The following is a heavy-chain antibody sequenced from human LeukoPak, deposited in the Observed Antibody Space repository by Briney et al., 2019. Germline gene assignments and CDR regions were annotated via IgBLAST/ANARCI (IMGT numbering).Heavy chain of an antibody. CDR3: ARDRVVPAAPRFDL. J-gene: IGHJ2*01. V-gene: IGHV4-61*02. CDR2: IYTSGST. D-gene: IGHD2-2*01. Sequence: SETLSLTCTVSGGSISSGSYYWSWIRQPAGKGLEWIGRIYTSGSTNYNPSLKSRVTISVDTSKNQFSLKLSSVTAADTAVYYCARDRVVPAAPRFDLWGRGTLVTVSS. CDR1: GGSISSGSYY.